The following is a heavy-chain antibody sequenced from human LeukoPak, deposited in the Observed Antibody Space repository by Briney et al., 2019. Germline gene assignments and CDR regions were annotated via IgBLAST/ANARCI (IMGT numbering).Heavy chain of an antibody. CDR3: ARVGGTNYYYYGMDV. CDR2: IYDSGST. J-gene: IGHJ6*02. D-gene: IGHD1-1*01. CDR1: GGSISSYY. Sequence: SETLSLTCTVSGGSISSYYWSWIRQPPGKGLEWIGYIYDSGSTNYNPSLKSRVTISVDTSKNQFSLKLSSVTAADTAVYYCARVGGTNYYYYGMDVWGQGTAVTVSS. V-gene: IGHV4-59*01.